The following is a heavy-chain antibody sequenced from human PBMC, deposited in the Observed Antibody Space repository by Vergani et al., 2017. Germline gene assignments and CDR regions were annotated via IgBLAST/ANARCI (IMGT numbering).Heavy chain of an antibody. V-gene: IGHV1-18*01. CDR2: ISAYNGNT. J-gene: IGHJ6*02. CDR1: GYTFTSYG. CDR3: AAEWLSEPGYYYYGMDV. D-gene: IGHD5-12*01. Sequence: QVQLVQSGAEVKKPGASVKVSCKASGYTFTSYGISWVRQAPGQGLEWMGWISAYNGNTNYAQKLQGRVTMTTDTSTSTAYMELRSLRSDDTAVYYCAAEWLSEPGYYYYGMDVWGQGTTVTVSS.